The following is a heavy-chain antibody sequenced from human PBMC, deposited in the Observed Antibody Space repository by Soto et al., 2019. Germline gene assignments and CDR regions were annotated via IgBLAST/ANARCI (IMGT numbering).Heavy chain of an antibody. Sequence: LLQSGAEVKKPGASVKVSCKASGYTXXXHRIHWLRXXPXXXXEWMGWISPFGGDTMFSQKFSGRVAMTSDTATTTVNLELSRLTSDDTAVYYCVRDAWTAPGTGNWFDPWGQGTSVTVSS. J-gene: IGHJ5*02. D-gene: IGHD6-13*01. CDR3: VRDAWTAPGTGNWFDP. CDR2: ISPFGGDT. V-gene: IGHV1-2*02. CDR1: GYTXXXHR.